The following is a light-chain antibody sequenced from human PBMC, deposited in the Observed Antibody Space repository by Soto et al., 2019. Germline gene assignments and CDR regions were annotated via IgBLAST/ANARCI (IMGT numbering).Light chain of an antibody. CDR2: GAY. CDR1: QSVNNN. V-gene: IGKV3-15*01. J-gene: IGKJ2*01. Sequence: IVMTQSPATLSVSPGERATLSCRASQSVNNNLAWYQQKPGQAPRLLIYGAYSRATGIPARFSGSGSGTEFTLTITSLQSEDFAVYFCQQYNNWPPLYTFGQGTKLEIK. CDR3: QQYNNWPPLYT.